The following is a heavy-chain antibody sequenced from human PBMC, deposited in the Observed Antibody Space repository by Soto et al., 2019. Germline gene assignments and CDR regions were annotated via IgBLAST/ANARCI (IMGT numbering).Heavy chain of an antibody. J-gene: IGHJ3*02. CDR1: GYTFASYG. CDR3: ARVRGDYYDSTNSGAFDI. CDR2: ISAYNGNT. D-gene: IGHD3-22*01. Sequence: ASVKVSCKASGYTFASYGISWVRQAPGQGLEWMGWISAYNGNTNYAQKLQGRVTMTTDTSTSTAYMELRSLRSDDTAVYYCARVRGDYYDSTNSGAFDIWGQGTVVTVSS. V-gene: IGHV1-18*04.